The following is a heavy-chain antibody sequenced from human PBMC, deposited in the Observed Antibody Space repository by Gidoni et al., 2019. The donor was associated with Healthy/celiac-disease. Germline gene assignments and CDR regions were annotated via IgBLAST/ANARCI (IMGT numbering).Heavy chain of an antibody. CDR3: ARGLLGIDAFDI. V-gene: IGHV1-2*04. Sequence: QVQLVQSGAEAKKPGASVMLSCKASGYTFTGYFMHWVRQAPGQGLEWMGWINPNSGGTNYAQKLQGWVTMTSDTSISTAYMELSRLRSDDTAVYYCARGLLGIDAFDIGGQGTMVTVSS. CDR1: GYTFTGYF. D-gene: IGHD7-27*01. CDR2: INPNSGGT. J-gene: IGHJ3*02.